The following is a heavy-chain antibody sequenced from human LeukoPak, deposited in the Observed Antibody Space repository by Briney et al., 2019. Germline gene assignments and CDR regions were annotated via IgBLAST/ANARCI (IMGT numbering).Heavy chain of an antibody. D-gene: IGHD4-17*01. CDR1: GGSFSGYY. J-gene: IGHJ4*02. CDR2: INHSGST. CDR3: ARDGDYGDGNY. V-gene: IGHV4-34*01. Sequence: SETLSLTCAVYGGSFSGYYWSWIRQPPGKGLERIGEINHSGSTNYSPSLKSRVTISVDTSKNQFSLKLSSVTAADTAVYYCARDGDYGDGNYWGQGTLVTVSS.